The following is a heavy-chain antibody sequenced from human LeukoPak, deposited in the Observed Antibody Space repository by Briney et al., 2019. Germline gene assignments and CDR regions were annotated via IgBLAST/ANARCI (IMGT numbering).Heavy chain of an antibody. D-gene: IGHD6-19*01. Sequence: PSETLSLTCTVSGGSISSGSYYWSWIRQPAGKGLEWIGRIYTSGSTNYNPSLKSRVTKSVDTSKNQFSLKLSSVTTADTAVYYCARWSTAVAGSPTPDYWGQGTLVTVSS. CDR1: GGSISSGSYY. V-gene: IGHV4-61*02. J-gene: IGHJ4*02. CDR3: ARWSTAVAGSPTPDY. CDR2: IYTSGST.